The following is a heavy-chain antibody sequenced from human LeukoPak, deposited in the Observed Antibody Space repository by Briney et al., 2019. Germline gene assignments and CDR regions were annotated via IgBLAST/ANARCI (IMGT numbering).Heavy chain of an antibody. Sequence: SGTLSLTCTVSGDSISSRYWWSWVRQPPGKGLEWIGQIHNVGFNKYNPSLKRRATISVDKSKNHFSLKLNSVTAADTALYYCASETDYSHPNWFDPWGQGILVTVSS. CDR2: IHNVGFN. CDR3: ASETDYSHPNWFDP. CDR1: GDSISSRYW. J-gene: IGHJ5*02. V-gene: IGHV4-4*02. D-gene: IGHD4-11*01.